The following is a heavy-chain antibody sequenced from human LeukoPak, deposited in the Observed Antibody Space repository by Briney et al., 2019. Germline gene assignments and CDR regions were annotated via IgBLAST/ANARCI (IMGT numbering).Heavy chain of an antibody. D-gene: IGHD4-11*01. J-gene: IGHJ4*02. Sequence: GGSLRLSCAASGFTFSSYCMNWVRQAPGKGLEWVSSITSSTGYTYYADSVKGRFTISRDNAKNSLYLQMNSLRAEDTAVYYCARRAGDYKHPFDYWGQGTLVTVSS. CDR1: GFTFSSYC. V-gene: IGHV3-21*01. CDR2: ITSSTGYT. CDR3: ARRAGDYKHPFDY.